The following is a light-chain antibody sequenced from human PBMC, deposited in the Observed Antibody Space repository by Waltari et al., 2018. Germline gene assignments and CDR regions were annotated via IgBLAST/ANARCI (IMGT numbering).Light chain of an antibody. V-gene: IGLV2-8*01. Sequence: QSALTQPPSASGSPGQSVTISCTGTSSDVGGYNYVSWYQQHPGKAPKLIIYEVSKRPAGFPDRFAGSKSGNTASLTVSELQAEDEADYYCSSYAGSSNHVFATGTKVTVL. J-gene: IGLJ1*01. CDR3: SSYAGSSNHV. CDR2: EVS. CDR1: SSDVGGYNY.